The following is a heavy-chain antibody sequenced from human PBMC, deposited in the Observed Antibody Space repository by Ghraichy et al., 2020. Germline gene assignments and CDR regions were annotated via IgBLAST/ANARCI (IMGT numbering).Heavy chain of an antibody. CDR1: GGSISSSSYY. CDR3: ARRYGPTFIDY. J-gene: IGHJ4*02. CDR2: IYYSWST. Sequence: SETLSLTCTVSGGSISSSSYYWGWIRQPPGKGLEWIGSIYYSWSTYYNPSLKSRVTISVDTSKNQFSLKLSSVTAADTAVYYCARRYGPTFIDYWGQGTLVTVSS. V-gene: IGHV4-39*01. D-gene: IGHD1-14*01.